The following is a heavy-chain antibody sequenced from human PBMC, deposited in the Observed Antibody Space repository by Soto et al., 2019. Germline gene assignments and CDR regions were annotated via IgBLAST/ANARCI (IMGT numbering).Heavy chain of an antibody. CDR3: ETIGAVTLHY. D-gene: IGHD4-4*01. CDR1: GVNFRNHW. Sequence: GPQRVPWSTAGVNFRNHWSAWVLKEQKKGLEWVGNTKPDETETYYADSVEGRFTISRDNAKSSLYLQMDSLRVDDTSVYYCETIGAVTLHYWGQGTPVTVSS. CDR2: TKPDETET. V-gene: IGHV3-7*02. J-gene: IGHJ4*02.